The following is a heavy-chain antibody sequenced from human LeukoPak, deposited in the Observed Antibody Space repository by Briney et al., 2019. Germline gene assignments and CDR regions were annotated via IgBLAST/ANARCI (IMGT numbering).Heavy chain of an antibody. Sequence: SETLSLTCAVYGGSFSGYYWSWIRQPPGEGLEWIGEINHSGSTNYNPSLKSRVTISVDTSKNQFSLKLSSVTAADTAVYYCARRRKGAFDIWGQGTMVTVSS. J-gene: IGHJ3*02. CDR2: INHSGST. CDR3: ARRRKGAFDI. V-gene: IGHV4-34*01. CDR1: GGSFSGYY.